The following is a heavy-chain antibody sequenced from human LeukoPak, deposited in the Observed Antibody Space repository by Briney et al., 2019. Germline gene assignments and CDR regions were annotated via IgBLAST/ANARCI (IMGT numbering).Heavy chain of an antibody. Sequence: SETLSLTCAVYGGSFSGYYWSWIRQPPGKGLEWIGEINHSGSTNYNPSLKSRVTISVDTSKNQFSLKLSSVTAADTAVYYCARVRPRVTRAGWYFDLWGRGTLVTVSS. D-gene: IGHD2-21*02. CDR2: INHSGST. CDR3: ARVRPRVTRAGWYFDL. CDR1: GGSFSGYY. J-gene: IGHJ2*01. V-gene: IGHV4-34*01.